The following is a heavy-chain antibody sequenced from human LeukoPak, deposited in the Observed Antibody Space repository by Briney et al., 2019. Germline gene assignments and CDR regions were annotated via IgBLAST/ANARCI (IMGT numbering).Heavy chain of an antibody. V-gene: IGHV6-1*01. CDR3: ARVARYYDILTGDPYFDY. Sequence: SQTLSLTCAISGDSVSSNSAAWNWIRQPPSRGLEWLGRTYYRSKWYNDYAVSVKSRITINPDTSKNQFSLQLNSVTPEDTAVYYCARVARYYDILTGDPYFDYWGQGTLVTVSS. CDR1: GDSVSSNSAA. D-gene: IGHD3-9*01. CDR2: TYYRSKWYN. J-gene: IGHJ4*02.